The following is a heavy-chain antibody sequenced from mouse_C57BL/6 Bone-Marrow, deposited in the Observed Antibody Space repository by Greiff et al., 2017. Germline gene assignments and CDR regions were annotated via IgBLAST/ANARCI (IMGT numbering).Heavy chain of an antibody. CDR1: GYSITSGYY. CDR3: ERVDPWYFDV. J-gene: IGHJ1*03. V-gene: IGHV3-6*01. Sequence: EESGPGLVKPSQSLSLTCSVTGYSITSGYYWNWIRQFPGNKLEWMGYISYDGSNNYNPSRKNRISITRDTSKNQFFLKLNSVTTEDTATYYDERVDPWYFDVWGKGTTVTVSS. CDR2: ISYDGSN.